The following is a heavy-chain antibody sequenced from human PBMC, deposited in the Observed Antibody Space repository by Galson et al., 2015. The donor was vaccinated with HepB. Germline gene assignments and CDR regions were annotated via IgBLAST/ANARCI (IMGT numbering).Heavy chain of an antibody. CDR3: ANPKGILVVTPFDY. V-gene: IGHV3-23*01. J-gene: IGHJ4*02. CDR1: GFTFSSYA. D-gene: IGHD4-23*01. Sequence: SLRLSCAASGFTFSSYAMSWVRQAPGKGLEWVSAISGSGGSTYYADSVKGRFTISRDNSKNTLYLQMNSLRAEDTAVYYCANPKGILVVTPFDYWGQGTLVTVSS. CDR2: ISGSGGST.